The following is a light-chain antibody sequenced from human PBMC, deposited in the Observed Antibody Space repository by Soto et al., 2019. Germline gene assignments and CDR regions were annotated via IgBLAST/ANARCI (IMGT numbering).Light chain of an antibody. CDR1: QGISNY. J-gene: IGKJ5*01. CDR3: LQHNSYPIT. CDR2: AVS. V-gene: IGKV1-17*03. Sequence: DIQMTQSPSAMSASVGDRVTITCRASQGISNYLAWFQQKPGKVPKXLIYAVSSLQSGVPSRFRGSGSGTELTITISSLQPEDFATYYCLQHNSYPITFGQGTRLEIK.